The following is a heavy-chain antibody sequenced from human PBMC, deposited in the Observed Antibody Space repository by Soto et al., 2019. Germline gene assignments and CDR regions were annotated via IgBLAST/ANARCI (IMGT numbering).Heavy chain of an antibody. V-gene: IGHV3-23*01. D-gene: IGHD6-19*01. CDR2: ITGSGSNR. J-gene: IGHJ6*02. Sequence: GESLKISCAASGFTFSSSAMSWVRQAPGKGLEWVSAITGSGSNRYYADSVEGRFTISRDNSKKTLYLQMNSLRADDTAVYYCTKPTQGSGWYGFYGLDVWGQGTTVTVSS. CDR3: TKPTQGSGWYGFYGLDV. CDR1: GFTFSSSA.